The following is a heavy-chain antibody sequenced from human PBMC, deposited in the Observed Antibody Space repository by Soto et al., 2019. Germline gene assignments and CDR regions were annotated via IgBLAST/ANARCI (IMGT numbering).Heavy chain of an antibody. CDR2: IWYDGSNK. CDR3: ARGGLTVVTRSDY. CDR1: GFTFSSYG. J-gene: IGHJ4*02. D-gene: IGHD2-15*01. Sequence: QVQLVESGGGVVQPGRSLRLSCAASGFTFSSYGMHWVRQAPGKGLEWVAVIWYDGSNKYYADSVKGRFTISRDNSKHTLYLQMNSLRAEDTAVYYCARGGLTVVTRSDYWGQGTLVTVSS. V-gene: IGHV3-33*01.